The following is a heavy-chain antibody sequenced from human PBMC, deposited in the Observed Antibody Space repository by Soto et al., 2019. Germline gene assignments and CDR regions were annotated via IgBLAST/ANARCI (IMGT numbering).Heavy chain of an antibody. D-gene: IGHD3-10*01. J-gene: IGHJ6*03. Sequence: GGSLRLSCAASGFTFDDYGMSWVRQAPGKGLEWVSGINWNGGSTGYADSVKGRFTISRDNAKNSLYLQMNSLRAEDTALYHCARGPELLWFGESSNYHMDVWGKGTTVTVSS. CDR2: INWNGGST. V-gene: IGHV3-20*01. CDR1: GFTFDDYG. CDR3: ARGPELLWFGESSNYHMDV.